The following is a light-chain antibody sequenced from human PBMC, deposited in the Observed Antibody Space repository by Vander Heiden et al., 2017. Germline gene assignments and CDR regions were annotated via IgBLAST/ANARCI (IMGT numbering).Light chain of an antibody. J-gene: IGKJ3*01. Sequence: EIVMTQSPATLSVSPGERATLSCRASQSVSSNLAWYQQKPGQAPRLLIYGASTRATGIPARFSGSGYGTEFTLTISSRQSEDFAVYYCQQHNNWPPLTFGHGTKVDIK. CDR2: GAS. CDR3: QQHNNWPPLT. V-gene: IGKV3-15*01. CDR1: QSVSSN.